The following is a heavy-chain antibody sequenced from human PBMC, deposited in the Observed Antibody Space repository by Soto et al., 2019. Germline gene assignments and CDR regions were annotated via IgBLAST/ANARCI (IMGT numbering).Heavy chain of an antibody. J-gene: IGHJ4*02. CDR2: MNPANGDT. D-gene: IGHD2-15*01. CDR1: GYTFSNHY. V-gene: IGHV1-8*02. CDR3: ARRQSGGFHRYFDS. Sequence: ASVKVSCKASGYTFSNHYINWVRQTTGQGLEWMGWMNPANGDTVFAQKFHGRLTITADKSTNTAYMELSSLRSEDTAVYYCARRQSGGFHRYFDSWGQGTLVTVSS.